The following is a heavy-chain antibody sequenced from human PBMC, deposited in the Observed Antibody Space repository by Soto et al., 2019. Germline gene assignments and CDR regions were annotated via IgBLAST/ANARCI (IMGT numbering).Heavy chain of an antibody. Sequence: QVQLVESGGGVVQPGRSLRLSCAASGFTFSSYAMHWVRQAPGKGLEWVAVISYDGSNKYYADSVKGRFTISRDNSKNTLYLQMNSLRAEDTAVYYCASLARLVAAAGTRDYWGQGTLVTVSS. V-gene: IGHV3-30-3*01. J-gene: IGHJ4*02. CDR1: GFTFSSYA. CDR3: ASLARLVAAAGTRDY. D-gene: IGHD6-13*01. CDR2: ISYDGSNK.